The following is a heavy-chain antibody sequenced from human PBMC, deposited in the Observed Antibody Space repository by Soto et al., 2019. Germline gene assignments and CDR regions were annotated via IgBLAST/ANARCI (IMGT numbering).Heavy chain of an antibody. Sequence: TEALSLTCSVSGGYVSIGSYYCSWIRQPPGKGLEWIGYIYYSGSTNYNPSLKGRVTISVDTSKNQFSLKLSSVTAADTAVYYCARARSSSYDYWGQGNLVTVSS. CDR3: ARARSSSYDY. D-gene: IGHD6-6*01. CDR1: GGYVSIGSYY. V-gene: IGHV4-61*01. J-gene: IGHJ4*02. CDR2: IYYSGST.